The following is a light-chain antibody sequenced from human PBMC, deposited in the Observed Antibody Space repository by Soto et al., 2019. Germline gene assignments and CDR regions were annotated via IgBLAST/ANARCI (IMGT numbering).Light chain of an antibody. CDR1: RSVSSN. Sequence: EILMTQSPATLSVSRGKRATVACRAGRSVSSNLAWYQQKPGQAPRLLIYGASTRATGIPAWFSGRGSGTEFTLTISSLQSEDFAVYSCQQYSNWPSCTFGQGTKVAIK. V-gene: IGKV3-15*01. CDR3: QQYSNWPSCT. CDR2: GAS. J-gene: IGKJ1*01.